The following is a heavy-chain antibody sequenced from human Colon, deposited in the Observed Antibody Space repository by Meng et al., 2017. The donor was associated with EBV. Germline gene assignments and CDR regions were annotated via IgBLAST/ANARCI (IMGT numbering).Heavy chain of an antibody. D-gene: IGHD3-16*01. CDR2: IFYSGNT. Sequence: QLQLQESGPGLPKPSETLSLTCSVSGDSITTNGYYWGWIRQSPGKGLEWIGSIFYSGNTYFNPSLKTRVTISVDTSKNQFSLKLSSVTAADTAIYYCVRERGGVTRDFDSWGQGALVTVSS. CDR1: GDSITTNGYY. V-gene: IGHV4-39*07. CDR3: VRERGGVTRDFDS. J-gene: IGHJ4*02.